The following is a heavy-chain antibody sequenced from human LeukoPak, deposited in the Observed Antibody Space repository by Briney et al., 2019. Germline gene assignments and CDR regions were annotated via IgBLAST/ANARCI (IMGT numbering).Heavy chain of an antibody. D-gene: IGHD3-22*01. J-gene: IGHJ4*02. CDR3: ARARGYYYDSSGYLSDY. CDR2: ISRTSTYL. Sequence: GGSLRLSCSASGFTFSTYTMNWVRQAPGKGLEWVSAISRTSTYLHYADSVKGRFTISRDNAKNSLYLHMNSLRAEDTAVYYCARARGYYYDSSGYLSDYWGKGILVTVSS. V-gene: IGHV3-21*01. CDR1: GFTFSTYT.